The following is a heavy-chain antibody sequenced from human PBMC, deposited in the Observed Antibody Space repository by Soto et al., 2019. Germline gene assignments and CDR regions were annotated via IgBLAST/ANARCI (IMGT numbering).Heavy chain of an antibody. D-gene: IGHD1-26*01. CDR3: ARHKNSGSYGLYYYYGMDV. CDR2: IYPGDSDT. Sequence: PGESLKISCKGSGYSFTSYWIGWVRQMPGKGLEWMGIIYPGDSDTRYSPSFQGQVTISADKSISTAYLQWSSLKASDTAMYYCARHKNSGSYGLYYYYGMDVWGQGTTVTVS. J-gene: IGHJ6*02. CDR1: GYSFTSYW. V-gene: IGHV5-51*01.